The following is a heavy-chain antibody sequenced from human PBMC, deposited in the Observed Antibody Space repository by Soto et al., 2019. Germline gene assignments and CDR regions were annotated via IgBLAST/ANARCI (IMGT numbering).Heavy chain of an antibody. CDR3: ARGRYGDY. V-gene: IGHV1-18*01. D-gene: IGHD1-1*01. CDR1: GYTFTSYG. J-gene: IGHJ4*02. CDR2: ISAHNGNT. Sequence: QVHLVQSGAEGKKPGASVKVSCKASGYTFTSYGITWVRQAPGQGLEWMGWISAHNGNTDYAQKLQGRVIVTRDTSTSTAYMALRSLRSDDTAVYYCARGRYGDYWGQGAMVTVSS.